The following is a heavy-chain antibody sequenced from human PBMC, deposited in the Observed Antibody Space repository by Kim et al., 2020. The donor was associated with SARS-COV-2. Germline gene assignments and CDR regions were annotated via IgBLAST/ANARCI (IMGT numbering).Heavy chain of an antibody. CDR3: AKKGHYYDSSGNFDY. D-gene: IGHD3-22*01. CDR2: ISGSGGST. J-gene: IGHJ4*02. Sequence: GGSLRLSCAASGFTFSSYAMSWVRQAPGKGLEWVSAISGSGGSTYYADSVKGRFTISRDNSKNTLYLQMNSLRAEDTAVYYCAKKGHYYDSSGNFDYWGQGTLVTVSS. CDR1: GFTFSSYA. V-gene: IGHV3-23*01.